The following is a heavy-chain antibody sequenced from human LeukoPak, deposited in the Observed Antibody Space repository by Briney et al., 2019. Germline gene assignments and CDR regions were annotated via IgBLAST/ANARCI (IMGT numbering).Heavy chain of an antibody. J-gene: IGHJ4*02. CDR2: IRYDGSNK. V-gene: IGHV3-30*02. D-gene: IGHD4-17*01. CDR3: AKRTTGKGTVTIDY. Sequence: GGSLRLSCAASGFTFSSYGMHRVRQAPGKRLEWVAFIRYDGSNKYYEDAVKGRSTISRDNSKNTLYLQMNSLRAEDTAVYYCAKRTTGKGTVTIDYWGQGTLVTVSS. CDR1: GFTFSSYG.